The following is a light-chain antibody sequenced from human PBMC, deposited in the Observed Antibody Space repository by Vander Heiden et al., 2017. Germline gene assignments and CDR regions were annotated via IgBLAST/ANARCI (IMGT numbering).Light chain of an antibody. J-gene: IGKJ2*01. CDR1: QSISSW. V-gene: IGKV1-5*03. CDR2: KAS. CDR3: QQDNSYAFT. Sequence: DTQMTQSPSTLSASVGDRVTITCRASQSISSWLAWYQQKPGKAPKVLIYKASNLESGVPSRFSGSGSGTEFTLTISSLQPDDFATYYCQQDNSYAFTVGQGTKLEIK.